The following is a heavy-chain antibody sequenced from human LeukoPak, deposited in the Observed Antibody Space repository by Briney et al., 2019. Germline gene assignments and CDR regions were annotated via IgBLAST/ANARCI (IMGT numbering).Heavy chain of an antibody. CDR3: ARDRGYSNFDY. V-gene: IGHV3-7*01. CDR2: MKEDGSEK. CDR1: GFTFSNYW. Sequence: GGSLRLSCAASGFTFSNYWMSWVRQALGKGLEWVANMKEDGSEKNYVDSVKGRFTISRDNAQDSLYLQMNSLRAEDTAVYYCARDRGYSNFDYWGQGTLVTVCS. D-gene: IGHD4-11*01. J-gene: IGHJ4*02.